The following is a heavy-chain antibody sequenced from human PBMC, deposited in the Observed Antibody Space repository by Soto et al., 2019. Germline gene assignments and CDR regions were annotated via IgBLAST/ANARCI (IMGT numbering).Heavy chain of an antibody. J-gene: IGHJ3*02. D-gene: IGHD6-6*01. CDR3: AKDSIRRSFSRSSTRARDAFDI. V-gene: IGHV3-9*01. CDR2: INWDSRSV. Sequence: EVHLVESGGGLVQPGGSLRLSCAVSGFTFEDYAMHWVRQAPGKGLEWVSGINWDSRSVAYADSVKGRFTISRDNAENSLHLHMNSLRAEDTAVYYCAKDSIRRSFSRSSTRARDAFDIWGQGTMVTVSS. CDR1: GFTFEDYA.